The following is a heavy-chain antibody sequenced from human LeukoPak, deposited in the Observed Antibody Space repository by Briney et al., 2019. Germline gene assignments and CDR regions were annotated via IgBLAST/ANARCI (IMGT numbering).Heavy chain of an antibody. CDR3: ARVSGYSSGWYVARPKNYFDY. J-gene: IGHJ4*02. CDR2: IYTSGST. Sequence: SETLSLTCTVSGGSISSYYWSWIRQPAGKGLEWIGRIYTSGSTNYNPSLKSRVTISVDTSKNQFSLKLSSVTAADTAVYYCARVSGYSSGWYVARPKNYFDYWGQGTLVTVSS. CDR1: GGSISSYY. V-gene: IGHV4-4*07. D-gene: IGHD6-19*01.